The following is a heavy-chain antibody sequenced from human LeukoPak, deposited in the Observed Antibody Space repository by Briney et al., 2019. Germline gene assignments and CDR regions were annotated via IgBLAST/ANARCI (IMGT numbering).Heavy chain of an antibody. CDR3: ARDDETWGVAPSSFDYYYGMDV. CDR1: GYTFTSYY. V-gene: IGHV1-69*13. J-gene: IGHJ6*02. Sequence: SVKVSCKASGYTFTSYYIHWVRQAPGQGLEWMGGIIPIFGTANYAQKFQGRVTITADESTSTAYMELSSLRSEDTAVYYCARDDETWGVAPSSFDYYYGMDVWGQGTTVTVSS. D-gene: IGHD3-10*01. CDR2: IIPIFGTA.